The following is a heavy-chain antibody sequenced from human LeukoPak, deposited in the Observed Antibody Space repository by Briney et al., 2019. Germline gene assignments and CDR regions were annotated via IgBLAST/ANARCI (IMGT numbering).Heavy chain of an antibody. CDR1: GFSFSGYW. Sequence: GGSRRLSCAASGFSFSGYWMTWVHQAPGKGLECVANLTPDGIHKYYVDSVKGRFTISRDNARNSLYLQMSSLRAEDTAVYYCARDAYTSASDSWGQGTLVSVSS. CDR3: ARDAYTSASDS. CDR2: LTPDGIHK. D-gene: IGHD3-16*01. V-gene: IGHV3-7*01. J-gene: IGHJ5*01.